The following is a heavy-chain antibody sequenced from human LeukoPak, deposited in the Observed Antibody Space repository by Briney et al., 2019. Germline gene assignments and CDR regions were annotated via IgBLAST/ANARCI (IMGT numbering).Heavy chain of an antibody. D-gene: IGHD1-20*01. Sequence: GGSLRLSCAASGFTFSSYGMHWVRQAPGKGLEWVAVISYDGSNKYYADSVKGRFTISRDNSKNTLYLQMNSLRAEDTAVYYCATYNWNDVSFDYWGQGTLVTVSS. CDR3: ATYNWNDVSFDY. V-gene: IGHV3-30*03. CDR2: ISYDGSNK. CDR1: GFTFSSYG. J-gene: IGHJ4*02.